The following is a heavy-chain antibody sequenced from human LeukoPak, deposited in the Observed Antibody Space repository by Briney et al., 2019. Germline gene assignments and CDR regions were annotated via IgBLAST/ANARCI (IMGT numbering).Heavy chain of an antibody. CDR2: FDPEDDET. J-gene: IGHJ3*02. V-gene: IGHV1-24*01. Sequence: PGASVKVSCKVSGYPLTELSMHWVWQAPGKGLEWMGGFDPEDDETIYAQKFQGRVTMTEDTSTDTAYMELSSLRSEDTAVYYCATDKPGRVTDAFDIWGQGTMVTVS. CDR3: ATDKPGRVTDAFDI. CDR1: GYPLTELS. D-gene: IGHD3-10*01.